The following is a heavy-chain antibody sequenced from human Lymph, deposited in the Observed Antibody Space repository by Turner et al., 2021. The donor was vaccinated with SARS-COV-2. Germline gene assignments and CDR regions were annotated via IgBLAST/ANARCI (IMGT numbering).Heavy chain of an antibody. CDR3: ASGSGSYLSAFDI. CDR2: ISYDGFNK. Sequence: QVQLAECGGSVVQPGRSLTLSSAASGFTFSTYAIHWVRQAPGKGLEWVAVISYDGFNKYYSDSVKGQFTISRDNSENTLYLQMSSLRAEDTAVYYCASGSGSYLSAFDIWGQGTMVTVSS. CDR1: GFTFSTYA. V-gene: IGHV3-30*04. J-gene: IGHJ3*02. D-gene: IGHD1-26*01.